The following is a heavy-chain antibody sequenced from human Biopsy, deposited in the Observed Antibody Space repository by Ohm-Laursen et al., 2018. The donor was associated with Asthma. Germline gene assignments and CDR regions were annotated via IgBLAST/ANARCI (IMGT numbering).Heavy chain of an antibody. D-gene: IGHD3-22*01. CDR3: ARSYDTDSYPVLVLDY. V-gene: IGHV1-69*04. Sequence: SVKVSCKASGGSFSSFAFSWVRQAPGHGLEWMGTILTKFDITSYAEKFQGRVTITADKSTSTTCMELSRLRSEDTAVYYCARSYDTDSYPVLVLDYWGQGTLVTVSS. J-gene: IGHJ4*02. CDR1: GGSFSSFA. CDR2: ILTKFDIT.